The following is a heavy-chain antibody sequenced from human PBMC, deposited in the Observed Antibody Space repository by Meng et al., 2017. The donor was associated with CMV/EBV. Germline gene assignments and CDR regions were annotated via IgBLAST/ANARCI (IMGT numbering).Heavy chain of an antibody. CDR2: ISYDGSNK. D-gene: IGHD2-2*01. J-gene: IGHJ6*02. CDR3: ARELIVVVPAAIWAYYYGMDV. V-gene: IGHV3-30-3*01. Sequence: GESLKISCAASGFTFTNNAMHWVRQAPGKGLEWVAVISYDGSNKYYADSVKGRFTISRDNSKNTLYLQMNSLRAEDTAVYYCARELIVVVPAAIWAYYYGMDVWGQGTTVTVSS. CDR1: GFTFTNNA.